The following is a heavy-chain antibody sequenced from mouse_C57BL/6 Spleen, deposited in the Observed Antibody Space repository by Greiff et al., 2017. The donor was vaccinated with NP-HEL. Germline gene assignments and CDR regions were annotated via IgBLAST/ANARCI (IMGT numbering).Heavy chain of an antibody. V-gene: IGHV1-64*01. CDR3: AFITTGVAPFDY. D-gene: IGHD1-1*01. Sequence: QVQLKQPGAELVKPGASVKLSCKASGYTFTSYWMHWVKQRPGQGLEWIGMIHPNSGSTNSNEKFKSKATLTVDKSSSTAYMQLSSLTSEDSAVYYCAFITTGVAPFDYWGQGTTLTVSS. CDR1: GYTFTSYW. CDR2: IHPNSGST. J-gene: IGHJ2*01.